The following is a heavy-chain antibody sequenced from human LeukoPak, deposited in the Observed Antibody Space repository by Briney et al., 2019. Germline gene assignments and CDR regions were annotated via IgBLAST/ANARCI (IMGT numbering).Heavy chain of an antibody. CDR3: ARVTMVRGVIITHFDY. J-gene: IGHJ4*02. V-gene: IGHV3-21*04. CDR1: GFTFSSYS. Sequence: GGSLRLSCAASGFTFSSYSMNWVRQAPGKGLEWVSSISSSSSYIYYADSVKGRFTISRDNAKNSLYLQMNSLRSDDTAVYYCARVTMVRGVIITHFDYWGQGTLVTVSS. CDR2: ISSSSSYI. D-gene: IGHD3-10*01.